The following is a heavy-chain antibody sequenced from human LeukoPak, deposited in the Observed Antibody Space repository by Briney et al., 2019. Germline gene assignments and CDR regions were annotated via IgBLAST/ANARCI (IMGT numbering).Heavy chain of an antibody. CDR1: GLTFSNSA. CDR3: AKHEGGSMDV. V-gene: IGHV3-23*01. Sequence: GGSLRLSCAASGLTFSNSAMSWVRQAPGKGLERVSAISGSGGSTYYAASVKGRFTISRDNSKNTLYLQTNSPRAEDTAVYYCAKHEGGSMDVWGQGTTVTVSS. D-gene: IGHD3-16*01. J-gene: IGHJ6*02. CDR2: ISGSGGST.